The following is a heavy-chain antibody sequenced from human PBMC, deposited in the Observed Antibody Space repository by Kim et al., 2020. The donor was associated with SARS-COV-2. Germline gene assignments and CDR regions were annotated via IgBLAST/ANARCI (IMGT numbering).Heavy chain of an antibody. CDR3: AREGGS. CDR1: GYIFTIFH. Sequence: ASVKVSCKTSGYIFTIFHIHWVRQAPGQGLEWMGMINPGGGITTYAQKFQGRVSMTSDTSTSIAYMEVTSLGSDDTAEYYCAREGGSWGQGTLVIVSS. V-gene: IGHV1-46*01. D-gene: IGHD3-16*01. CDR2: INPGGGIT. J-gene: IGHJ4*02.